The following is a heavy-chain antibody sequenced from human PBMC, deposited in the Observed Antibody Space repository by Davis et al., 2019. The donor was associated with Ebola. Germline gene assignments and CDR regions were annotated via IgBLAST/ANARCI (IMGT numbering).Heavy chain of an antibody. CDR2: ISAYNGNT. V-gene: IGHV1-18*04. D-gene: IGHD3-3*01. CDR3: ARGGTDDFWSGYYYYYYGMDV. CDR1: GYTFTSYY. J-gene: IGHJ6*02. Sequence: ASVKVSCKASGYTFTSYYMHWMRQAPGQGLEWMGWISAYNGNTNYAQKLQGRVTMTTDTSTSTAYMELRSLRSDDTAVYYCARGGTDDFWSGYYYYYYGMDVWGQGTTVTVSS.